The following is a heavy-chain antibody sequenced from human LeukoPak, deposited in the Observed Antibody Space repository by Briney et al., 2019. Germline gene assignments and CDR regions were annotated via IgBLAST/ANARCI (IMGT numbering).Heavy chain of an antibody. CDR2: ISSSGSAI. CDR1: GFTFSSYE. J-gene: IGHJ4*02. D-gene: IGHD6-19*01. Sequence: GGSLRLSCAASGFTFSSYEMNWVRQAPGKGLEWVSKISSSGSAIYYADYVKGRFTISRDNAKSTLYLQMNSLRAEDTAVYYCARGGSLGYWGQGTLVTVSS. CDR3: ARGGSLGY. V-gene: IGHV3-48*03.